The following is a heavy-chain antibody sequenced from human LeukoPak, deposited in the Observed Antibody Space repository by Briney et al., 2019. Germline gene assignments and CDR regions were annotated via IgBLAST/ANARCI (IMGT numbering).Heavy chain of an antibody. J-gene: IGHJ4*02. CDR3: AGSTNGVSLPIDY. V-gene: IGHV1-69*06. CDR2: IIPIFGTA. D-gene: IGHD2-8*01. CDR1: GGTFSSYA. Sequence: GSSVKVSCKASGGTFSSYAISWVRQAPGQGLEWMGGIIPIFGTANYAQKFQGRVTITADKSTSTAYMELSSLRSEDTAVYYCAGSTNGVSLPIDYWGQGILVTVSS.